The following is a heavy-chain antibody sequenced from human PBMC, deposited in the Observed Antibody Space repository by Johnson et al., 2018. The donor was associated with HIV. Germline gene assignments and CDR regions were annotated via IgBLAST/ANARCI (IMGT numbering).Heavy chain of an antibody. CDR1: GFTFSNAW. V-gene: IGHV3-15*01. CDR3: TTADIVGTFDI. D-gene: IGHD2-15*01. J-gene: IGHJ3*02. Sequence: EVQLVESGGGLVQPGGSLRLSCAAPGFTFSNAWMNWVRQAPGKGLEWVGRIKSKSDGGTADYAAPVKGRFIISRDDSEKILYLQMSSLKTEDTAVYYCTTADIVGTFDIWGQGTMVTVS. CDR2: IKSKSDGGTA.